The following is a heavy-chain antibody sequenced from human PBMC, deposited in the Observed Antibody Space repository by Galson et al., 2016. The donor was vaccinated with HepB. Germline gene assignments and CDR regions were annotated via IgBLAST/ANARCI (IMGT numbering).Heavy chain of an antibody. CDR2: ISGNGIAT. V-gene: IGHV3-23*01. J-gene: IGHJ4*02. CDR1: GFTLSNYA. CDR3: ARRFGGYFDY. D-gene: IGHD2-15*01. Sequence: SLRLSCAASGFTLSNYAMSWVRQTPGKGLEWVSDISGNGIATYYADSVKGRFTISRANSKKTVYLQMSSLSAEDTAVYYCARRFGGYFDYWGQGTLVTVSS.